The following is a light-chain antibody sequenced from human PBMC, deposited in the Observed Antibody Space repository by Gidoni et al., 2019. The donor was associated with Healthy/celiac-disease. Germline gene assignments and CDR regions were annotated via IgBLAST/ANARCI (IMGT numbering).Light chain of an antibody. CDR2: GAS. CDR1: SVSSSY. CDR3: QQYGSSPGT. J-gene: IGKJ1*01. Sequence: SVSSSYLAWYQQKPGQAPRLLIYGASSRANGIPGRFSGGGSGTDFTLTISRLEPEDFAVYYCQQYGSSPGTFGQGTKVEIK. V-gene: IGKV3-20*01.